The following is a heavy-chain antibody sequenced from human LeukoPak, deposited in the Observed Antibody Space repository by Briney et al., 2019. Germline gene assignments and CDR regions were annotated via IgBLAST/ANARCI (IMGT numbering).Heavy chain of an antibody. D-gene: IGHD3-22*01. CDR1: GFTFSSYE. CDR2: ISSGGSTI. J-gene: IGHJ3*02. CDR3: ARHYYRDAFDI. V-gene: IGHV3-48*03. Sequence: AGSLRLSCAASGFTFSSYEMNWVRQAPGKGLEWVSYISSGGSTIYYEDSVKGRFTISRDNAKNSLYLQMNSLRAEDTAVYYCARHYYRDAFDIWGQGTMVTVSS.